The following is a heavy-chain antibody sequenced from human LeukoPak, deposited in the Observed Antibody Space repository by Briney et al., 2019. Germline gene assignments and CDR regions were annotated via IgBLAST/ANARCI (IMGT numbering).Heavy chain of an antibody. Sequence: GGSLRLSCAASGFTFSSYAMSWVRQAPGKGLEWVSVISGSGGSIYHADSVKGRFTISRDNSKNTLYLQMNSLRAEDTALYYCAKGTFGNIGSSNYWGQGTLVTVSS. CDR3: AKGTFGNIGSSNY. J-gene: IGHJ4*02. D-gene: IGHD2/OR15-2a*01. CDR2: ISGSGGSI. V-gene: IGHV3-23*01. CDR1: GFTFSSYA.